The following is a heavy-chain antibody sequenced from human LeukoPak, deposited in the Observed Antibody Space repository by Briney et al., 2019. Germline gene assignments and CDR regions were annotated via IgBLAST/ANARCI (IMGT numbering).Heavy chain of an antibody. V-gene: IGHV3-48*03. CDR2: ISTSGSTI. CDR3: ARRQTAGTRVFDY. Sequence: GGSLRLSCAASGFTFSSYEMNWVRQAPGKGLEWVSYISTSGSTIYYADSVKGRLTISRDNAKNSLHLQMNSLRAEDTAVYYCARRQTAGTRVFDYWGQGTLVTVSS. J-gene: IGHJ4*02. CDR1: GFTFSSYE.